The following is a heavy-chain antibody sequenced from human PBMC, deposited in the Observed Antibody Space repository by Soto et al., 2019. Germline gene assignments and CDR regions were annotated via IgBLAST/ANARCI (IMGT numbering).Heavy chain of an antibody. CDR1: GGTFSSYA. CDR2: IIPIFGTA. V-gene: IGHV1-69*01. J-gene: IGHJ4*02. CDR3: TRGGEPAYSHTYINGDY. D-gene: IGHD2-8*01. Sequence: QVQLVQSGAEVKKPGSSVKVSCKASGGTFSSYAISWVRQAPGQGLEWMGGIIPIFGTANYAQKFQGRVTITADESTSTAYMEMSGLTFEDTAVYYCTRGGEPAYSHTYINGDYWGQGTPVTVSS.